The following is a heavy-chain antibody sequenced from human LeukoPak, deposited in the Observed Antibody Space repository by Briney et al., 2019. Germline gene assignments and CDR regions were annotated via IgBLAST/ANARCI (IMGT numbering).Heavy chain of an antibody. CDR2: IYYSGST. CDR1: GGSISSSSYY. Sequence: SETLSLTCTVSGGSISSSSYYWGWIRQPPGKGLEWIGSIYYSGSTYYNPSLKSRVTISVDTSKNQFSLKLSSVTAADTAVYYCARSPTDAIQDAFDIWGQGTMVTVSS. CDR3: ARSPTDAIQDAFDI. D-gene: IGHD2-21*01. J-gene: IGHJ3*02. V-gene: IGHV4-39*07.